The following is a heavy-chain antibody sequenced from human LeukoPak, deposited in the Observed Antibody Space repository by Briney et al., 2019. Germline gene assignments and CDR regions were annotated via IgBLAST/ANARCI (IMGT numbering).Heavy chain of an antibody. CDR1: GYTFTSYA. CDR2: ISAYNGNT. Sequence: GASVKVSCKASGYTFTSYAMDWVRQAPGQGLEWMGWISAYNGNTNYAQKLQGRVTMTTDTSTSTAYMELRSLRSDDTAVYYCARDTHSSGYYYYYYGMDVWGQGTTVTVSS. J-gene: IGHJ6*02. CDR3: ARDTHSSGYYYYYYGMDV. D-gene: IGHD3-22*01. V-gene: IGHV1-18*01.